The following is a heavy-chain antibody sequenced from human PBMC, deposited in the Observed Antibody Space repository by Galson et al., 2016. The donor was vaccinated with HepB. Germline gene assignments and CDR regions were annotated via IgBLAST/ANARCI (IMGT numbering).Heavy chain of an antibody. D-gene: IGHD2/OR15-2a*01. Sequence: SLRLSCAASGFTFSQRGMHWVRQAPGKGLEWVAADSMDGRRKFYADSVKGRFTISRDNSNNMLFLQMSSLRVDDTAVYYCAKRHEYCPPVGCSVDSWGQGTLSPSPQ. CDR1: GFTFSQRG. J-gene: IGHJ4*02. V-gene: IGHV3-30*18. CDR2: DSMDGRRK. CDR3: AKRHEYCPPVGCSVDS.